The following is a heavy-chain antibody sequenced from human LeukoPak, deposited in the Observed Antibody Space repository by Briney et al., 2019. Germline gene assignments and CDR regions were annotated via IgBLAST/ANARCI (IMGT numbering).Heavy chain of an antibody. J-gene: IGHJ5*02. Sequence: ASVKVSCKASGYTFTGYYMHWVRQAPGQGLEWMGWINPNSGGTNYAQKFQGRVTMTRDTSISTAYMELSRLRSDDTAVYYCARVPPLWDFGLLKNWFDPWGQGTLVTVSS. V-gene: IGHV1-2*02. CDR3: ARVPPLWDFGLLKNWFDP. D-gene: IGHD2-21*01. CDR1: GYTFTGYY. CDR2: INPNSGGT.